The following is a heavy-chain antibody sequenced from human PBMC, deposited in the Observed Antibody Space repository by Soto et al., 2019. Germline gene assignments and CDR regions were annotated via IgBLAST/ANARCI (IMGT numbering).Heavy chain of an antibody. Sequence: GGSLRLSCAASGFTFSSYGVHWVRQAPGKGLEWVAVISYDGSNKYYADSVKGRFTISRDNSKNTLYLQMNSLRAEDTAVYYCAKSSIAARPFDYWGQGTLVTVSS. CDR3: AKSSIAARPFDY. D-gene: IGHD6-6*01. CDR1: GFTFSSYG. V-gene: IGHV3-30*18. J-gene: IGHJ4*02. CDR2: ISYDGSNK.